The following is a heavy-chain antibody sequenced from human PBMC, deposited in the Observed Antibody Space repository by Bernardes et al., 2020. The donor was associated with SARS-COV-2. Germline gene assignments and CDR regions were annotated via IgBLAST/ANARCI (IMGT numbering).Heavy chain of an antibody. CDR1: GFTFSSSA. CDR2: ISNAGVIK. Sequence: GGSLRLSCTASGFTFSSSAMHWVRQAPGRGREWVSFISNAGVIKYYTDSVKGRFTTSRDNPKNTLYLLMNSLRTDDTAVYYCTRGLELELITWFDYWGQGTLVTVSS. CDR3: TRGLELELITWFDY. V-gene: IGHV3-30-3*01. J-gene: IGHJ4*02. D-gene: IGHD1-7*01.